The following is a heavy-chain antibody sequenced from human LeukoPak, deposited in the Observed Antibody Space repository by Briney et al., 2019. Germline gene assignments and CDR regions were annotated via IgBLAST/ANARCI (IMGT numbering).Heavy chain of an antibody. CDR1: GYSFTSQD. CDR2: INPGNGDT. CDR3: TLYNY. D-gene: IGHD2-2*02. V-gene: IGHV1-3*03. Sequence: ASVKVSCKISGYSFTSQDMHWVRQAPGQSLEWMGCINPGNGDTKYSREFQGRVTITRDTSATTAYMELSSLRSDDMAVYYCTLYNYWGQGTLVTVSS. J-gene: IGHJ4*02.